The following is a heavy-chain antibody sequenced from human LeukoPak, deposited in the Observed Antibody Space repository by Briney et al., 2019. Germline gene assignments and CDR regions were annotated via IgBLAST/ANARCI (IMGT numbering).Heavy chain of an antibody. CDR3: AKDSSIAARLTTNYFDY. D-gene: IGHD6-6*01. Sequence: GGSLRLSCAASGFTFSSYWMTWLRQAPGKGLEWVANIVPDGSEKYYVESVRGRFTISRDNAKNSLYLQMKSLRAEDTAVYYCAKDSSIAARLTTNYFDYWGQGTLVTASS. V-gene: IGHV3-7*03. CDR2: IVPDGSEK. J-gene: IGHJ4*02. CDR1: GFTFSSYW.